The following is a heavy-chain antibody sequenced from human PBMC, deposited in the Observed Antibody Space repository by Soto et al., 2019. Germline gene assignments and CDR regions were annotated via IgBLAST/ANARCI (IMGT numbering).Heavy chain of an antibody. V-gene: IGHV3-23*01. CDR3: AKDLGSYYATTDFDY. J-gene: IGHJ4*02. CDR2: ISGSGGST. Sequence: PGGSLRLSCAASGFTFSSYAMSWVRQAPGKGLEWVSAISGSGGSTYYADSVKGRFTISRDNSKNTLYLQMNSLRAEDTAVYYCAKDLGSYYATTDFDYWGQGTLVTVSS. D-gene: IGHD1-26*01. CDR1: GFTFSSYA.